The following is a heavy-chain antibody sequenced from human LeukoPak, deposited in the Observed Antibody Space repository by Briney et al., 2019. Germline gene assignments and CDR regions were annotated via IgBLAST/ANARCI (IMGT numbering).Heavy chain of an antibody. CDR2: VFYSGST. CDR1: GDSIGSGDNY. D-gene: IGHD3-3*01. J-gene: IGHJ6*03. V-gene: IGHV4-31*03. Sequence: PSQTLSLTCTVSGDSIGSGDNYWSWVRQHPKKGLEWIGYVFYSGSTYYNPSLKSRATISVDTSKNQFSLKLSSVTAADTAVYYCARDGRFSTYMDVWGKGTTVTVSS. CDR3: ARDGRFSTYMDV.